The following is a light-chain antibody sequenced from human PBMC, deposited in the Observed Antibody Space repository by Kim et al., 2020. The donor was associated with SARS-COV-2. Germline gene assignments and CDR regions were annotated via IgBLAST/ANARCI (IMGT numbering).Light chain of an antibody. CDR2: GAS. Sequence: EIVVTQSPGTLSLSPGERATLSCRASQSVNSDYLAWYQQKPGQAPRLLIYGASNRATGIPDRFSGSRSGTDFTLTISRLEPEDFAVYFCQQYGRSLYTFGQGTKLEI. V-gene: IGKV3-20*01. CDR3: QQYGRSLYT. J-gene: IGKJ2*01. CDR1: QSVNSDY.